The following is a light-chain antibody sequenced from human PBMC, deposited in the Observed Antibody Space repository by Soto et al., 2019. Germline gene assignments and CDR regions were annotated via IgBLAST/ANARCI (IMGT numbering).Light chain of an antibody. CDR2: TAS. V-gene: IGKV1-39*01. J-gene: IGKJ2*03. CDR1: QSIRTY. CDR3: QQTYSTLDS. Sequence: DIQVTQSPSSLSASVGDRVTITCRGSQSIRTYLNWYQQRPGKPPKLLMHTASTLQTGVPSRFSGGGSGTDFTLTISSLQPEDFATYYCQQTYSTLDSFGQGTKLEIK.